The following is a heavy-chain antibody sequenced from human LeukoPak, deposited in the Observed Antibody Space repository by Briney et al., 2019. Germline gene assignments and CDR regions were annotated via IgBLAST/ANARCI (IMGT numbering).Heavy chain of an antibody. CDR1: GFTFTGYY. D-gene: IGHD1-26*01. V-gene: IGHV1-18*04. CDR2: ISAYNGNT. J-gene: IGHJ1*01. CDR3: ARDPGSYLPVSAEYFHH. Sequence: GASVKVSCKTSGFTFTGYYMHWVRQAPGQGLEWMGWISAYNGNTNYAQKLQGRVTMTTDTSTSTTYMELRSLRSDDTAVYYCARDPGSYLPVSAEYFHHWGQGTLVTVSS.